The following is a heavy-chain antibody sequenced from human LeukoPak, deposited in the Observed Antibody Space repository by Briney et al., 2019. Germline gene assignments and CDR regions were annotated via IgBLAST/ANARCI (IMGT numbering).Heavy chain of an antibody. J-gene: IGHJ4*02. CDR3: VSQTPLYNGSFYFDY. Sequence: PSETLSLTCTVGGGSVSRVSYFWGWIREPPGKGLERLGGIYYRGSTYCNPSLKSRVTISVDPSKNRFSLKLSFVTAADTAVYYCVSQTPLYNGSFYFDYWGQGTLVTVSS. CDR2: IYYRGST. D-gene: IGHD1-26*01. CDR1: GGSVSRVSYF. V-gene: IGHV4-39*01.